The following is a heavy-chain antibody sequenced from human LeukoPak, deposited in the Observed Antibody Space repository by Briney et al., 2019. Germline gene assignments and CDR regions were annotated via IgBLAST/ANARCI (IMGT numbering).Heavy chain of an antibody. CDR1: GFPFSSYA. Sequence: GGSLRLSCAAAGFPFSSYAMSWVRQAPGKGLEWVSAISGSGGSTYYADSVKGRFTISRDNSKNTLYLQMNSLRAEDTAVYYCAKGPHRVVVVVALDYWGQGTLVTVSS. D-gene: IGHD2-15*01. J-gene: IGHJ4*02. V-gene: IGHV3-23*01. CDR3: AKGPHRVVVVVALDY. CDR2: ISGSGGST.